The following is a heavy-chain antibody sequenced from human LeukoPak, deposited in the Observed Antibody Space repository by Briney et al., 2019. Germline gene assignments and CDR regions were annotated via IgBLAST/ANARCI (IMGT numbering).Heavy chain of an antibody. V-gene: IGHV3-74*01. CDR2: IHIDGRIT. D-gene: IGHD4-17*01. Sequence: GGSLRLSCEASGFTVTGHWIHWVRQAPGPGRVWVSRIHIDGRITNYADFVKGRFTMSRDKAKNTVYLEMSALTAEDTAVYYCTRVYYPTADESGLRGIDVWGHGTTVTVSS. CDR3: TRVYYPTADESGLRGIDV. CDR1: GFTVTGHW. J-gene: IGHJ6*02.